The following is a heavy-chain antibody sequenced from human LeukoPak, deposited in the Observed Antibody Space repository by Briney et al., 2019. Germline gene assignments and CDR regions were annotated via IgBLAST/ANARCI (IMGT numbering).Heavy chain of an antibody. D-gene: IGHD3-16*02. J-gene: IGHJ4*02. Sequence: PGGSLRLSCAASGFTFSSYGMHWVRQAPGKGLEWVAFIRYDGSNKYYADSVKGRFTISRDNSKNTLYLQMNSLRAEDTAVYYCAKDIAIPGTYGAFDYWGQGTLVTVSS. V-gene: IGHV3-30*02. CDR3: AKDIAIPGTYGAFDY. CDR2: IRYDGSNK. CDR1: GFTFSSYG.